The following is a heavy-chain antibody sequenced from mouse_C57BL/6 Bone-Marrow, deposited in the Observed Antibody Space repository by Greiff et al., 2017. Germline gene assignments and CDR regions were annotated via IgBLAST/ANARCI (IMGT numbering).Heavy chain of an antibody. D-gene: IGHD1-1*01. CDR3: ARHGITTVVAPAWFAY. CDR2: ISSCGSYT. Sequence: EVQRVESGGDLVKPGGSLKLSCAASGFTFSSYGMSWVRQTPDKSLEWVATISSCGSYTSSPASVKGRFTFSIDNSNNTLYLQMSSLKSEDTAMYYCARHGITTVVAPAWFAYWGQGTLVTVSA. CDR1: GFTFSSYG. J-gene: IGHJ3*01. V-gene: IGHV5-6*01.